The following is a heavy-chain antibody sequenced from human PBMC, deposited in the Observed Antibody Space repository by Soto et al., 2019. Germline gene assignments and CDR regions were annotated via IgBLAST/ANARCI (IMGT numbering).Heavy chain of an antibody. J-gene: IGHJ5*02. CDR2: IYYSGST. V-gene: IGHV4-59*12. CDR3: ARVPGP. CDR1: GGSISSYY. Sequence: SETLSLTCTVSGGSISSYYLSWIRQPPGKGLEWIGYIYYSGSTNYNPSLKSRVTISVDTAKNQFSLKLSSVTAADTAVYYCARVPGPWGQGTLVTVS.